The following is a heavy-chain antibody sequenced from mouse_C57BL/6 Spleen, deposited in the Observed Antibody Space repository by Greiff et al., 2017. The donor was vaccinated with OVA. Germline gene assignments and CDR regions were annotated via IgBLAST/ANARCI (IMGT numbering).Heavy chain of an antibody. V-gene: IGHV1-15*01. CDR3: TRCYYLGYFDV. D-gene: IGHD2-1*01. CDR2: IDPETGGT. Sequence: QVQLQQSGAELVRPGASVTLSCKASGYTFTDYEMHWVKQTPVHGLEWIGAIDPETGGTAYNQKFKGKAILTADKSSSTAYMELRSLTSEDSAVYYCTRCYYLGYFDVWGTGTTVTVSS. CDR1: GYTFTDYE. J-gene: IGHJ1*03.